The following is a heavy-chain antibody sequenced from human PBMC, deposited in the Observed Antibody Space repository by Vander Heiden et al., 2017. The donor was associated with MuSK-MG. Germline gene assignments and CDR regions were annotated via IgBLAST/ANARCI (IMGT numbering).Heavy chain of an antibody. D-gene: IGHD2-2*01. CDR2: IYSGST. V-gene: IGHV4-38-2*01. CDR3: VRQGSTGAVSYFDY. CDR1: GYSISSGYY. J-gene: IGHJ4*02. Sequence: QVQLQESGPGLVKPSETLSLTCAVSGYSISSGYYWGWIRQPPGKGLEWIGSIYSGSTYYNPSLKSRVTISVDTSKNQFSLKLSSVPAAETAVYYCVRQGSTGAVSYFDYWGQGTLVTVSS.